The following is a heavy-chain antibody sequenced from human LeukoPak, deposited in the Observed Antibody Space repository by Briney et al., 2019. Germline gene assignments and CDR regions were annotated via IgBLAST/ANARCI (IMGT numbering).Heavy chain of an antibody. Sequence: GGSLRLSCAASGFTFSSYGMHWVRQAPGKGLEWVAFIRYDGSNKYYADSVKGRFTISRDNSKNTLYLQMNSLRAEDKAVYYCAKDLGFLTMVRGVLDYWGQGTLVTVSS. CDR3: AKDLGFLTMVRGVLDY. J-gene: IGHJ4*02. CDR2: IRYDGSNK. D-gene: IGHD3-10*01. V-gene: IGHV3-30*02. CDR1: GFTFSSYG.